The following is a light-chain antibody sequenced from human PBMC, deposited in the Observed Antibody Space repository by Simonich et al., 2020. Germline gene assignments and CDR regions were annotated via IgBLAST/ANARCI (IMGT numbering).Light chain of an antibody. CDR3: QQRSNWPIT. J-gene: IGKJ5*01. V-gene: IGKV3-11*01. CDR1: QSVSSY. Sequence: EIVLTQSPATLSLSPGERATLLCRASQSVSSYLAWDQQKPGQAPRLLIYDASNRATGIPARLSGSGSGTDFTLTISSLEPEDFAVYYCQQRSNWPITFGQGTRLEIK. CDR2: DAS.